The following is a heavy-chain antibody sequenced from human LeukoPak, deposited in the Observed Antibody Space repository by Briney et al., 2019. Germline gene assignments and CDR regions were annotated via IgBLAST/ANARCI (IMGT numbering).Heavy chain of an antibody. D-gene: IGHD3-3*01. J-gene: IGHJ6*02. V-gene: IGHV4-39*01. Sequence: SETLSLTCTVSGDTMKSRSHYWGWVRQPPGKGLEWIGAIYFLGDTYYNPSLKTRATMSVSASENQFSLKLASVTAADTATYYCARHHDYCSGYHFSGMDIWGRGTTVTVSS. CDR3: ARHHDYCSGYHFSGMDI. CDR1: GDTMKSRSHY. CDR2: IYFLGDT.